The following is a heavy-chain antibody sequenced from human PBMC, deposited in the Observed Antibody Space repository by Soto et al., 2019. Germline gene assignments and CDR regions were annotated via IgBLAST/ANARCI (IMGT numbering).Heavy chain of an antibody. V-gene: IGHV1-18*04. D-gene: IGHD1-1*01. J-gene: IGHJ5*01. Sequence: QVQLMQSGNEVKKPGASVTVSCKASGYTFANYGISRVRQAPGQGLEWMGWISGNNGATNFAPKVQDRITMTLDTSTGVASLTLRSLRSDDTAIYYCVRDLKYLRVTGNWFDSWGQGTLVTVSS. CDR1: GYTFANYG. CDR3: VRDLKYLRVTGNWFDS. CDR2: ISGNNGAT.